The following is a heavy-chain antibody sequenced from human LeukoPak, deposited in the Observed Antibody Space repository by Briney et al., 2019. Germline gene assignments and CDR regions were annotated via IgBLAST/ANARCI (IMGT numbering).Heavy chain of an antibody. CDR1: GFTFSSYW. CDR3: ATDVNSNYEY. D-gene: IGHD4-11*01. CDR2: VNSDGSST. Sequence: PGGSLRLSCVAPGFTFSSYWMHWVRQAPGKGLVWVSRVNSDGSSTSYADSVKGRFTISRDNAENSLYLQMNSLRAEDTAMYYCATDVNSNYEYWGQGTLVTVSS. J-gene: IGHJ4*02. V-gene: IGHV3-74*01.